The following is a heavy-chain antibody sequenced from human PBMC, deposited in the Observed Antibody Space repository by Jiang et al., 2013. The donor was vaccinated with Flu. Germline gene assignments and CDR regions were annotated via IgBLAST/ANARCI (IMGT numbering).Heavy chain of an antibody. V-gene: IGHV1-8*01. CDR2: MNPNNGNT. J-gene: IGHJ5*02. CDR3: ARGGAIPGHNWVDP. D-gene: IGHD1-20*01. CDR1: GYTFTIYD. Sequence: GAEVKKPGASVKVSCKASGYTFTIYDINWVRQATGQGLEWMGWMNPNNGNTGYAQTFQGRVTMTRDTSISTAYMELSSLTSEDTAIYYCARGGAIPGHNWVDPWGQGTLVTVSS.